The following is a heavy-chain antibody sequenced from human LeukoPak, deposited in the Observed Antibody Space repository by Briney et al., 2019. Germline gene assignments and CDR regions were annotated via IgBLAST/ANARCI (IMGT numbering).Heavy chain of an antibody. D-gene: IGHD2-2*01. CDR1: GFTFRNFG. CDR2: IWYDGNNK. Sequence: PGRSLRLSCAASGFTFRNFGMHWVRQAPGKGLEWVAVIWYDGNNKYYADSVKGRFTISRDNSKNTLYLQMKSLRAEDTAVYYCARVYHGLDYWGQGTLVTVSS. V-gene: IGHV3-33*01. CDR3: ARVYHGLDY. J-gene: IGHJ4*02.